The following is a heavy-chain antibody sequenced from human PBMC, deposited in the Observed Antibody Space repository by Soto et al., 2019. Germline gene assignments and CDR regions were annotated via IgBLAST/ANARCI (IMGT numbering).Heavy chain of an antibody. CDR1: GFNFRSYA. V-gene: IGHV3-23*01. CDR2: ISGSGGTS. J-gene: IGHJ4*01. CDR3: AKGRGSSWTIDY. D-gene: IGHD6-13*01. Sequence: DVELSESGGGLVQPGGSLRLSCAASGFNFRSYAMSWVRRAPGKGLEWVSAISGSGGTSYFADSVRGRFTISRDNSNNTLYLQLSSLTVEDTAEYFCAKGRGSSWTIDYWGHGTLVTVSS.